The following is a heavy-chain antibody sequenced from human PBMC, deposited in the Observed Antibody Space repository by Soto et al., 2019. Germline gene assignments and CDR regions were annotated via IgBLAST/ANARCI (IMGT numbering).Heavy chain of an antibody. J-gene: IGHJ4*02. CDR2: VYYTGTT. V-gene: IGHV4-59*01. CDR1: GGSISSYF. Sequence: SETLSLTCTVSGGSISSYFYIWVRQPPGKGLEWIGSVYYTGTTDYNPSLKSRVTISVDTSKTQFSLNLRSVTAADTAVYYCARDLAAVPRAFDYWGRGTMVTVYS. CDR3: ARDLAAVPRAFDY. D-gene: IGHD6-13*01.